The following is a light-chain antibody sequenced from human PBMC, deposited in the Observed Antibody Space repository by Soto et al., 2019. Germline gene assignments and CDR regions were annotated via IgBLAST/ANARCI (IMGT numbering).Light chain of an antibody. Sequence: ESVLTQSPGTLSLSPGERATLSCRATQSVTNNYFAWYQQKPGQSPRLLIYGVSSRATDIPQRFSGSGSGTGFTLTISRLQPEDCVVYDCQQYSSLPHTFGQGTKLEVK. CDR2: GVS. V-gene: IGKV3-20*01. J-gene: IGKJ2*01. CDR1: QSVTNNY. CDR3: QQYSSLPHT.